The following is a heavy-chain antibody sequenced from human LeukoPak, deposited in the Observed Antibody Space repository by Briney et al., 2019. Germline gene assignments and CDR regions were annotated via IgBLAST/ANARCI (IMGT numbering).Heavy chain of an antibody. CDR1: GFTFSNAW. D-gene: IGHD4-17*01. CDR3: TTETYGDYDNTDY. CDR2: IKSKTDGGTT. V-gene: IGHV3-15*01. Sequence: GGSLRLSCAASGFTFSNAWMSWVRQAPGKGLEWVGRIKSKTDGGTTDYAAPVKGRFTISRDDSKNTLYLQMNSLKTEDTAVYYCTTETYGDYDNTDYWGQGTLVTVSS. J-gene: IGHJ4*02.